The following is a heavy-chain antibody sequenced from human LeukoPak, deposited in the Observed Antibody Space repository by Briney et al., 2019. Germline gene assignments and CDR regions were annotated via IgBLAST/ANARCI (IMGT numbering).Heavy chain of an antibody. D-gene: IGHD2-2*02. CDR3: ARSIPIIHHDY. Sequence: GGSLRLSCAASGLTFSSFWMSWVRQAPGKGLEWVANIKQGGSEKHYVDSVKGRFTISRDNAKNSLYLQMNSLRAEDTAVYYCARSIPIIHHDYWGQGTLVTVSS. CDR1: GLTFSSFW. J-gene: IGHJ4*02. CDR2: IKQGGSEK. V-gene: IGHV3-7*01.